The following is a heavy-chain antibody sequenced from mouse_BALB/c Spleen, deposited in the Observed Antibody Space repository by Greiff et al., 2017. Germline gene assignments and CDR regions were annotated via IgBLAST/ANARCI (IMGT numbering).Heavy chain of an antibody. D-gene: IGHD2-14*01. V-gene: IGHV1-26*01. CDR3: ARGEVRQDYAMDY. Sequence: EVQLHQSGPELVKPGASVKMSCKASGYTFTDYYMKWVKQRHGKSLEWIGDINPNNGGTSYNQKFKGKATLTVDKSSSTAYMQLNSLTSEDSAVYYCARGEVRQDYAMDYWGQGTSVTGSS. CDR1: GYTFTDYY. J-gene: IGHJ4*01. CDR2: INPNNGGT.